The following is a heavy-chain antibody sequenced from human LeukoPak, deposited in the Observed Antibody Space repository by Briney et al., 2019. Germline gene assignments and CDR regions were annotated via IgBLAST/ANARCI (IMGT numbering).Heavy chain of an antibody. V-gene: IGHV3-9*01. CDR3: AKDFGGTDDY. J-gene: IGHJ4*02. CDR2: ISWNGGSI. Sequence: GGSLRLSCAASGFTFDDYAMHWVRQAPGKGLEWVSGISWNGGSIGYADSVKGRFTISRDNAKNSLYLQMNSLRAEDTALYYCAKDFGGTDDYWGQGTLVTVSS. D-gene: IGHD4-23*01. CDR1: GFTFDDYA.